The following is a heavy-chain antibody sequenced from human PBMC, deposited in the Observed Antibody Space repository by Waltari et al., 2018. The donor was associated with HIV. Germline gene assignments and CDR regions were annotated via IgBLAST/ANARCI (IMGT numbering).Heavy chain of an antibody. CDR1: GGSITSGDYY. Sequence: QVQLQESGPGLVKPSQTLSLTCTVSGGSITSGDYYWTWIRQPAGKGLEWIGRVYTSGSANYNPSLRSRVTMSSDTSKNQSSLKLTSVTAADTAVYCCARGLDILTGHYHWFLDVWGRGTLVTVSS. V-gene: IGHV4-61*02. J-gene: IGHJ2*01. D-gene: IGHD3-9*01. CDR3: ARGLDILTGHYHWFLDV. CDR2: VYTSGSA.